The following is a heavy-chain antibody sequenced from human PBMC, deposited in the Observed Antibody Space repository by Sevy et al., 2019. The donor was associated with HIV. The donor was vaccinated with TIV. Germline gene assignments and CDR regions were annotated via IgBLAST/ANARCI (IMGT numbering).Heavy chain of an antibody. CDR3: TRDMMPAWFYY. Sequence: SCTVSGRSISTGNYYWSWIRQSPGRGLEWIGYISYNGSTSYNPSLKSRVIISVDKSKNQFSLSLSSVTAADTAVYYCTRDMMPAWFYYWSQGTLVTVSS. J-gene: IGHJ4*02. V-gene: IGHV4-30-4*01. CDR1: GRSISTGNYY. D-gene: IGHD3-16*01. CDR2: ISYNGST.